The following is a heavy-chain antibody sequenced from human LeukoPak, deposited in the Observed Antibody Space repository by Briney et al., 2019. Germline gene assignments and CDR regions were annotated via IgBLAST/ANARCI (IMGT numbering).Heavy chain of an antibody. J-gene: IGHJ5*02. CDR3: ARGKDGAIRHRKSAGFDP. D-gene: IGHD5-24*01. V-gene: IGHV4-39*01. Sequence: SETLSLTCTVSGGSISSSSYYWGWIRQPPGKGLEWIGSIYYSGSTYYNPSLKSRVTISVDTSKNQFSLKLSSVTAADTAVYYCARGKDGAIRHRKSAGFDPWGQGTLVTVSS. CDR1: GGSISSSSYY. CDR2: IYYSGST.